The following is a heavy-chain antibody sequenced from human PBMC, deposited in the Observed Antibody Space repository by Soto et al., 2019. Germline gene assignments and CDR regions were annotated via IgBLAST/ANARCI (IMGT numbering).Heavy chain of an antibody. J-gene: IGHJ4*02. CDR3: IRNGYYCLEY. CDR1: GGSFSGYY. Sequence: NPSETLSLTCAVYGGSFSGYYWSWIRQPPGKGLEWIGEINHSGSTNYNPSLKSRVTISVDKSRNQLSLNLNSVTAADTAVYYCIRNGYYCLEYWGQGTLVTVSS. CDR2: INHSGST. D-gene: IGHD3-3*01. V-gene: IGHV4-34*03.